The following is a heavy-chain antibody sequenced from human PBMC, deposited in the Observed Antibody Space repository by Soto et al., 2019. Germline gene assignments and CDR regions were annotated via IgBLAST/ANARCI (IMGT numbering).Heavy chain of an antibody. CDR2: IYSDGTT. J-gene: IGHJ4*02. Sequence: LVESGGGLVQAGESLRLSCAVSGFSVSNNYMTWVRQAPGKGLEWISVIYSDGTTYHAESVKGRFIASRDNSQNLLYLQMNNLRVEDLAVYFCARDTHSAVRSDWWGQGTLVTVAS. CDR3: ARDTHSAVRSDW. CDR1: GFSVSNNY. V-gene: IGHV3-66*01. D-gene: IGHD3-9*01.